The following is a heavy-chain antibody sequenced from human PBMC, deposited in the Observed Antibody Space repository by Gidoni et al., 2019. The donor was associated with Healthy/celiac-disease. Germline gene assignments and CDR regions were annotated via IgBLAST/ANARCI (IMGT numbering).Heavy chain of an antibody. CDR1: GGSISSGGYS. D-gene: IGHD3-16*02. Sequence: QLQLQESGSGLVKPSQTLSLTCAVPGGSISSGGYSWSWIRQPPGKGLEWIEYSYHSGSHYYNPSLKGRVTISVDRSKNQFSLKLSSVTAADTAVYYCARGVGGYTEFDYWGQGTLVTVSS. J-gene: IGHJ4*02. CDR3: ARGVGGYTEFDY. V-gene: IGHV4-30-2*01. CDR2: SYHSGSH.